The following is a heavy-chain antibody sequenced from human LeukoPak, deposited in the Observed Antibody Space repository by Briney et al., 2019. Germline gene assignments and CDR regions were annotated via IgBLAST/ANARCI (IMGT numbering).Heavy chain of an antibody. Sequence: GGSLRLSCAASGFTFSSYSMNWVRQAPGKGLEWVSSISSSSSYIYYADSVKGRFTISRDNAKNSLYLQMNSLRAEDTAVYYCARPRLEYSSSSAPDYWGQGTLVTVSS. V-gene: IGHV3-21*01. J-gene: IGHJ4*02. CDR2: ISSSSSYI. CDR1: GFTFSSYS. CDR3: ARPRLEYSSSSAPDY. D-gene: IGHD6-6*01.